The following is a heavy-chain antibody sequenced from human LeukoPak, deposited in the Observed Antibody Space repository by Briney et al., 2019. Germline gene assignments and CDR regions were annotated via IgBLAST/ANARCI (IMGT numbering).Heavy chain of an antibody. D-gene: IGHD5-24*01. V-gene: IGHV4-59*01. CDR2: IYNSGST. Sequence: PSETLSLTCAVSGVSISTYHWTWIRQPPGEGLEWIGHIYNSGSTNYNPSLRGRVTISLDTSKNQVSLKLSPVTAADTAMYYCARKDGDGWGRGTLVTVSS. CDR3: ARKDGDG. J-gene: IGHJ4*02. CDR1: GVSISTYH.